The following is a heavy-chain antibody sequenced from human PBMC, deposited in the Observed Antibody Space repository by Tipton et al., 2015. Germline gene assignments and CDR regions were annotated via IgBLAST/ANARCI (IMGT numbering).Heavy chain of an antibody. Sequence: QLVQSGAEVKMPGASVKVSCKASGFRLTTYAIHWMRQRPGQRLEWMAWINAGNGDIRYSQKFEGRVSVTGVPSASTAFLDLSSLTSEDTGIYYCARERYNSDFDYWGQGTLVTVSS. CDR2: INAGNGDI. D-gene: IGHD1-20*01. V-gene: IGHV1-3*01. J-gene: IGHJ4*02. CDR1: GFRLTTYA. CDR3: ARERYNSDFDY.